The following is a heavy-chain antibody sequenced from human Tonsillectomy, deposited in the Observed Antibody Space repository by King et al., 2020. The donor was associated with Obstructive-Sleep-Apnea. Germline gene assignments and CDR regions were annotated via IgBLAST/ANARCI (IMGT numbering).Heavy chain of an antibody. Sequence: VQLQQWGAGLLKPSETLSLTCAVYGGSFSDHFWNWIRQPPGKGLEWIGEIKHSGSTNQNPSLKSRVIISVDASKNQFSLRLTSVTAADTAVYYCARRLRGVMIVDYWGQGTLVTVSS. CDR2: IKHSGST. CDR3: ARRLRGVMIVDY. J-gene: IGHJ4*02. V-gene: IGHV4-34*01. CDR1: GGSFSDHF. D-gene: IGHD3-10*01.